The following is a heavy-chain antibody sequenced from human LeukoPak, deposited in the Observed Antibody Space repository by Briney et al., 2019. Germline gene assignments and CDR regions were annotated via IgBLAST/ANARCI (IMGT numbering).Heavy chain of an antibody. CDR2: IYFSGNT. CDR1: GGSIHSPYY. D-gene: IGHD6-19*01. CDR3: ARGGSGWNYYYYYMDV. V-gene: IGHV4-39*07. Sequence: SETLSLTCTVSGGSIHSPYYWGWIRQPPGKGLEWIGSIYFSGNTYYNPPLKSRVTISVDTSKNQFSLKLSSVTAADTAVYYCARGGSGWNYYYYYMDVWGKGTTVTISS. J-gene: IGHJ6*03.